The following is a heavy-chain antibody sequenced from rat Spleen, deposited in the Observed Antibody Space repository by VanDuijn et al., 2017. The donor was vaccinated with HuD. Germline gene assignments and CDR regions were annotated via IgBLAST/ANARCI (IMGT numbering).Heavy chain of an antibody. CDR3: TRYYPGIPFDY. J-gene: IGHJ2*01. CDR2: ISSGGST. D-gene: IGHD1-4*01. CDR1: GFSLTSNG. V-gene: IGHV2S12*01. Sequence: QVQLKESGPGLVQPSETLSLTCTVSGFSLTSNGVSWVRQPPGKGLEWIAAISSGGSTYYNSALKSRLSISRDTSKSQVFLKMNSLQTEDTAIYFCTRYYPGIPFDYWGQGVMVTVSS.